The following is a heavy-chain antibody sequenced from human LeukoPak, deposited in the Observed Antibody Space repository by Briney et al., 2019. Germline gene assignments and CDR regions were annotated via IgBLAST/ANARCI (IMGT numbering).Heavy chain of an antibody. D-gene: IGHD3-22*01. CDR3: ARISGPYYYDSSGYPDY. J-gene: IGHJ4*02. CDR2: SNPNSGGT. CDR1: GYTFTGYY. V-gene: IGHV1-2*02. Sequence: ASVKVSCKASGYTFTGYYMHWMRQAPGQGLEWMGWSNPNSGGTKYAQKFQGRVTMTRDTSISTAYMELSRLRSDDTAVYYCARISGPYYYDSSGYPDYWGQGTLVTVSS.